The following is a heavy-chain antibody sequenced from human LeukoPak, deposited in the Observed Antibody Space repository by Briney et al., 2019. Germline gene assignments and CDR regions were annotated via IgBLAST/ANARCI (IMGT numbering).Heavy chain of an antibody. CDR3: ARREGYDGDSL. J-gene: IGHJ3*01. Sequence: GGSLRLSCAASGFTFSTYGMSWVRQAPGKGLEWVSAISGSSDATFYADSVKGRFTVSRDNSKNTLYLQMNSLRAEDTAVYYCARREGYDGDSLWGQGTMVTVSS. D-gene: IGHD3-22*01. CDR2: ISGSSDAT. V-gene: IGHV3-23*01. CDR1: GFTFSTYG.